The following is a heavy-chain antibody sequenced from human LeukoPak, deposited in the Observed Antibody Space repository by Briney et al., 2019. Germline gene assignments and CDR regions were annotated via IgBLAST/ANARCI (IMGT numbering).Heavy chain of an antibody. CDR1: GYNFANYW. J-gene: IGHJ4*02. CDR3: ARRGVLWFGEKAFDY. CDR2: IYPDDSET. Sequence: PGESLKISCKASGYNFANYWIGWVRQMPGKGLEWMGIIYPDDSETRYSPSFQGQVILSADKSICTAYLQWSSLKASDTAMYYCARRGVLWFGEKAFDYWGQGTLVTVSS. D-gene: IGHD3-10*01. V-gene: IGHV5-51*01.